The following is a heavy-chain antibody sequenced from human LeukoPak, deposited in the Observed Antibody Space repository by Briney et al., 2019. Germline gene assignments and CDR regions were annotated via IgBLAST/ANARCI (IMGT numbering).Heavy chain of an antibody. D-gene: IGHD1-26*01. CDR3: ARVSGIGGRGDLRNDY. CDR1: ALTFSSAW. V-gene: IGHV3-74*01. CDR2: TNSDGSDT. J-gene: IGHJ4*02. Sequence: GRSLRLSCAASALTFSSAWMHCVRQAPGNGLVWVSRTNSDGSDTRYAYSVKGRFTISRDNAKNTLYLQMNGLRAEDTAVYYCARVSGIGGRGDLRNDYWGQGTLVTVSS.